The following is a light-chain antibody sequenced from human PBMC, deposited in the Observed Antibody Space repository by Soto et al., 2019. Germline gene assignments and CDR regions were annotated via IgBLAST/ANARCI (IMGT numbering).Light chain of an antibody. V-gene: IGKV3-11*01. Sequence: EIVLTQSPATLYLSPGERATLSSRARQSVSCYLSWYQQKPGQAPSLLLYDASTRATGIPARCSGSGSGTDFPLTVSSEETEDFAVYYCQQRSNWLPYTFDQRTKLEIK. CDR2: DAS. CDR3: QQRSNWLPYT. J-gene: IGKJ2*01. CDR1: QSVSCY.